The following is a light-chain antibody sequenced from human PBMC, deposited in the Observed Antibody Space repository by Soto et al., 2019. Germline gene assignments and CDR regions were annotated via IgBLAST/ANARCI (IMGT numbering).Light chain of an antibody. CDR1: SSDVGYYNY. Sequence: QSALTQPASVSGSPGQSIAISCTGTSSDVGYYNYVSWYQQHPGKAPNVMIYDVNNRPSGVPDRFSGSKSGNTASLTISGLQAEDEADYYCSSYTSSSTYVFRTGTKVTVL. V-gene: IGLV2-14*01. CDR2: DVN. J-gene: IGLJ1*01. CDR3: SSYTSSSTYV.